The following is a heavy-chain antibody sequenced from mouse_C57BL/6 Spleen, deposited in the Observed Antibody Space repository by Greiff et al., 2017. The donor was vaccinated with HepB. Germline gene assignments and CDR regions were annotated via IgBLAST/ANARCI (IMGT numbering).Heavy chain of an antibody. CDR3: ARGGYSNYVRYFDV. CDR1: GYTFTDYY. Sequence: VQLVESGPELVKPGASVKISCKASGYTFTDYYINWVKQRPGQGLEWIGWIFPGSGSTYYNEKFKGKATLTVDKSSSTAYMLLSSLTSEDSAVYFCARGGYSNYVRYFDVWGTGTTVTVSS. CDR2: IFPGSGST. D-gene: IGHD2-5*01. J-gene: IGHJ1*03. V-gene: IGHV1-75*01.